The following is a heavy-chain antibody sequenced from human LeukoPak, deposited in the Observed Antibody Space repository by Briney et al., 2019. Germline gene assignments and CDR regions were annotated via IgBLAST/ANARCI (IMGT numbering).Heavy chain of an antibody. D-gene: IGHD5-24*01. Sequence: ASVKVSCKASGYTFTSYDINWVRQATGQGLEWMGWMNPNSGNTGYAQKFQGRVTTTRNTSISTAYMELSSLRSEDTAVYYCVSMRDGYNWAANYWGQGTLVTVSS. CDR2: MNPNSGNT. CDR3: VSMRDGYNWAANY. V-gene: IGHV1-8*01. CDR1: GYTFTSYD. J-gene: IGHJ4*02.